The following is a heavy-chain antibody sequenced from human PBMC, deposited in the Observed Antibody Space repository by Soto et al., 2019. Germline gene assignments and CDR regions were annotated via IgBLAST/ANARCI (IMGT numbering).Heavy chain of an antibody. CDR1: GGSISSSSYY. CDR3: ARDIGYYGSGTYSDAFDI. V-gene: IGHV4-39*07. J-gene: IGHJ3*02. CDR2: IDYSGST. D-gene: IGHD3-10*01. Sequence: QLQLQESGPGLVKPSETLSLTCIVSGGSISSSSYYWGWIRQPPGKGLEWIGSIDYSGSTYYNPSLKSRVTISVDTSKNQFSLKLSSVTAADTAVYYCARDIGYYGSGTYSDAFDIWGQGTMVTVSS.